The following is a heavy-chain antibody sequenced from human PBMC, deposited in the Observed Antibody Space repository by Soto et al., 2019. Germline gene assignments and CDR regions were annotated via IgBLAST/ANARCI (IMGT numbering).Heavy chain of an antibody. CDR2: IYHSGST. CDR3: ARGGALRFLEWLSPGHYYYVLDF. Sequence: PSETLSLTCAVSGGSISSGGYSWSWIRQPPGKGLEWIGYIYHSGSTYYNPSLKSRVTISVDRSKNQFPLKLSSVTAADTAVYYCARGGALRFLEWLSPGHYYYVLDFSAQGTTVIGSS. V-gene: IGHV4-30-2*01. D-gene: IGHD3-3*01. J-gene: IGHJ6*02. CDR1: GGSISSGGYS.